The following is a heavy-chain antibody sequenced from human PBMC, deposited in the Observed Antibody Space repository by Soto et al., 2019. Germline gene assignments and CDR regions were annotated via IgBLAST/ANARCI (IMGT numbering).Heavy chain of an antibody. CDR2: IYHSGST. J-gene: IGHJ4*02. V-gene: IGHV4-30-2*01. CDR3: ARGNVVAIDY. Sequence: PSETLSLTCTISGGSISGFYWGWIRQPPGKGLEWIGYIYHSGSTYYNPSLKSRVTISVDRSKNQFSLKLSSVTAADTAVYYCARGNVVAIDYWGQGTLVTVPS. CDR1: GGSISGFY. D-gene: IGHD2-21*01.